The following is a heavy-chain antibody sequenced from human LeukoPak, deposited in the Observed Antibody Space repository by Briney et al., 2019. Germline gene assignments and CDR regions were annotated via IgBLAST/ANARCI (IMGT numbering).Heavy chain of an antibody. CDR2: IWYDGSNK. Sequence: GRSLGLSCAASGFTFSSYGMHWVRQAPGKGLEWVAVIWYDGSNKYYADSVKGRFTISRDNSKNTLYLQMNSLRAEDTAVYYCARGRHGSGSSNYYYYYGMDVWGQGTTVTVSS. J-gene: IGHJ6*02. D-gene: IGHD3-10*01. CDR1: GFTFSSYG. CDR3: ARGRHGSGSSNYYYYYGMDV. V-gene: IGHV3-33*01.